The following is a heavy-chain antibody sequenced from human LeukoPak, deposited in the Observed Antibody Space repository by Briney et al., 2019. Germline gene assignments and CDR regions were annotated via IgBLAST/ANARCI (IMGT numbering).Heavy chain of an antibody. Sequence: GGSLRLSCTASGITFGDYAMSWVRQAPGKGLEWVGFIRSKAYGGTTEYAASVKGRFTISRDDSKSIAYLQMNSLKTEDTAVYYCTRDFYGDYGFYYFDYWGQGTLVTVSS. CDR1: GITFGDYA. J-gene: IGHJ4*02. CDR2: IRSKAYGGTT. V-gene: IGHV3-49*04. CDR3: TRDFYGDYGFYYFDY. D-gene: IGHD4-17*01.